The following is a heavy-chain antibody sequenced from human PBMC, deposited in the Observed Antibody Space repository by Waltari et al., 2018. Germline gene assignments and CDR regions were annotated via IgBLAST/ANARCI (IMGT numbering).Heavy chain of an antibody. CDR1: GGSFSGYY. J-gene: IGHJ4*02. D-gene: IGHD4-17*01. CDR2: INHSGST. CDR3: ARDGYGGGDY. Sequence: QVQLQQWGAGLLKPSETLSLTCAVYGGSFSGYYWSWIRQPPGKGLEWIGEINHSGSTSYNPALKSRVTISVDTSKNQFSLKLSSVTAADTAVYYCARDGYGGGDYWGQGTLVTVSS. V-gene: IGHV4-34*01.